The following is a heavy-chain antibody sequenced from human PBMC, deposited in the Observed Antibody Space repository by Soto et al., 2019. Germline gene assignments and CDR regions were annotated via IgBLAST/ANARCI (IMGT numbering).Heavy chain of an antibody. CDR3: ERVAGNKNARFES. J-gene: IGHJ4*02. V-gene: IGHV1-2*02. CDR1: GYSFTKYH. CDR2: INPGSGVT. D-gene: IGHD3-10*01. Sequence: ASVKVSCKASGYSFTKYHMHWVRQAPGQGLEWMGWINPGSGVTNQAQKFQGRVTMTRDTSINTTYMELNSLTSDDTAVYYCERVAGNKNARFESWGKEARVTVSS.